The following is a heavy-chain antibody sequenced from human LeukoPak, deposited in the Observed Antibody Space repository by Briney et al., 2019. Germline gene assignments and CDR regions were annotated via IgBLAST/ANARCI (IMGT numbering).Heavy chain of an antibody. Sequence: GASVKVSCKASGGTFSSYAISWVRQAPGQGLEWMGGIIPILGTANYAQKFQGRVTITTDESTSTAYMELSSLRSEDTAVYYCAREGGHDYSNPRRLYYYYMDVWGKGTTVTVSS. CDR1: GGTFSSYA. CDR3: AREGGHDYSNPRRLYYYYMDV. V-gene: IGHV1-69*05. CDR2: IIPILGTA. D-gene: IGHD4-11*01. J-gene: IGHJ6*03.